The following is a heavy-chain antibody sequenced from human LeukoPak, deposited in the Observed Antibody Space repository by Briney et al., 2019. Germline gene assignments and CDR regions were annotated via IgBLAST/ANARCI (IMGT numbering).Heavy chain of an antibody. J-gene: IGHJ4*02. D-gene: IGHD3-10*01. CDR2: ISSSGGTT. Sequence: PRGSLRLSCAASGFTFSSYAMTWVRQAPGKGLEWVSTISSSGGTTYYADSVKGRFTISRDNSKNTLYLQMNSLRAEDTALYYCAKSPRGSRIDYWGQGTLVTVSS. V-gene: IGHV3-23*01. CDR1: GFTFSSYA. CDR3: AKSPRGSRIDY.